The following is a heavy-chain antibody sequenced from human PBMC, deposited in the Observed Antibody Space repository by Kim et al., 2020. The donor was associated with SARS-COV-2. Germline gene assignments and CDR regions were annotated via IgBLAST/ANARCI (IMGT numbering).Heavy chain of an antibody. D-gene: IGHD2-2*02. CDR1: GGSFSGYY. J-gene: IGHJ6*02. V-gene: IGHV4-34*01. CDR2: INHSGST. Sequence: SETLSLTCAVYGGSFSGYYWSWIRQPPGKGLEWIGEINHSGSTNYNPSLKSRVTISVDTSKNQFSLKLSSVTAADTAVYYCARGGRCSSTSCYTGYYYYGMDVWGQGTTVTVSS. CDR3: ARGGRCSSTSCYTGYYYYGMDV.